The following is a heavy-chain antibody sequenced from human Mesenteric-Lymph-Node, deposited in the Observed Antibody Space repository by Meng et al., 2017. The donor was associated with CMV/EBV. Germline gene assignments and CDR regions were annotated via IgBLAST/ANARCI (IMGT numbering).Heavy chain of an antibody. J-gene: IGHJ4*02. V-gene: IGHV3-23*01. D-gene: IGHD3-3*01. Sequence: GESLKISCAASGFTFYSYAMSWVRQAPGKGLEWVSAISGSGGSTYYADSVKGRFTISRDNSKNTLYLQMNSLRAEDTAVYYCAKDNGYYDFWSGYSPFDYWGQGTLVTVSS. CDR3: AKDNGYYDFWSGYSPFDY. CDR2: ISGSGGST. CDR1: GFTFYSYA.